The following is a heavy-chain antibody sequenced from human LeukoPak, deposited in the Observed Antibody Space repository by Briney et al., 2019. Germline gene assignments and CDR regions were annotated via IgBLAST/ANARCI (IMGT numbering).Heavy chain of an antibody. Sequence: SETLSLTCTVSGYSISSGYYWGWIRQPPGKGLEWIGSIYYSGSTYYNPSLKSRVTISVDTSKNQFSLKLSSVTAADTAVYYCATNIGYDSSGYQGDWFDPWGQGTLVTVSS. CDR2: IYYSGST. CDR3: ATNIGYDSSGYQGDWFDP. J-gene: IGHJ5*02. D-gene: IGHD3-22*01. CDR1: GYSISSGYY. V-gene: IGHV4-38-2*02.